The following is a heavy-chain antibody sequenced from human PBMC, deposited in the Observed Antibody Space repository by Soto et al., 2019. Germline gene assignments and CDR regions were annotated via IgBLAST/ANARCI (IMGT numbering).Heavy chain of an antibody. V-gene: IGHV4-34*01. Sequence: TLSLTCAVYGGSFSGYYWSWIRQPPGKGLEWIGEINHSGSTNYNPSLKSRVTISVDTSKNQFSLKLSSVTAADTAVYYCARSSPYCSGGSCYHFDYWGQGTLVTVSS. CDR3: ARSSPYCSGGSCYHFDY. J-gene: IGHJ4*02. CDR2: INHSGST. CDR1: GGSFSGYY. D-gene: IGHD2-15*01.